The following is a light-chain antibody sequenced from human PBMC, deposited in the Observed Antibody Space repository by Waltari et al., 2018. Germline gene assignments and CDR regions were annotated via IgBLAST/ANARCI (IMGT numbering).Light chain of an antibody. J-gene: IGKJ1*01. CDR1: QYISNW. CDR2: GAS. V-gene: IGKV1-5*03. Sequence: DIEMTQSPSTLSASVGDRVTISCRTSQYISNWLAWYQQQPGKPPKILISGASTLHSGVPSRFSGSGSGTEVTLTINALQPDDFATYYCLLYTTYSRTFGQGTRVEI. CDR3: LLYTTYSRT.